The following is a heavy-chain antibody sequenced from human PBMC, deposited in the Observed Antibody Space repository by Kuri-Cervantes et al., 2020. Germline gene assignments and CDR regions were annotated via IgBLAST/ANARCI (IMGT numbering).Heavy chain of an antibody. V-gene: IGHV6-1*01. CDR2: TYYRSKWYN. D-gene: IGHD6-19*01. Sequence: SQTLSLTCAISGDSVSSNSAAWNWIRQSPSRGLEWLGRTYYRSKWYNDYAVSVKSRITINPDTSKNQFSLQLNSVTAADTAVYYCAREDYSSGWRNDAFDIWGQGTMVTVSS. CDR3: AREDYSSGWRNDAFDI. CDR1: GDSVSSNSAA. J-gene: IGHJ3*02.